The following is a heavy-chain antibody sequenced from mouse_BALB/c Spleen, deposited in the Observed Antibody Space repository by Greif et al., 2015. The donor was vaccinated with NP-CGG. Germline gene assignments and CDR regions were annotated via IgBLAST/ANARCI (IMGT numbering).Heavy chain of an antibody. J-gene: IGHJ2*01. V-gene: IGHV1-7*01. CDR2: INPSTGYT. CDR3: ARRVDYLDY. Sequence: VQLQESGAELAKPGASVKMSCKASGYTFTSYWMRWVKQRPGKGMEWIGYINPSTGYTEYNKKFQDKVTLHEDKSASTAYMQLSSLTSDDSSVYYCARRVDYLDYCGQGTTLTVSS. CDR1: GYTFTSYW.